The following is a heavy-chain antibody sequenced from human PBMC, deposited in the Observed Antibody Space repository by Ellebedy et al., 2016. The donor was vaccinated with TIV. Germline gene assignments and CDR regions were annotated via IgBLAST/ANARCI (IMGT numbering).Heavy chain of an antibody. CDR1: GFSVRSAY. CDR2: IYSGGET. V-gene: IGHV3-53*01. D-gene: IGHD6-19*01. Sequence: GGSLRLSCAAPGFSVRSAYVTWVRQAPGKGLDWVSIIYSGGETFYADSVKGRFTISRDNSKNTLYLQMHSLRAEDTAVYYCARRIAVAGFDPWGQGTLVTVSS. CDR3: ARRIAVAGFDP. J-gene: IGHJ5*02.